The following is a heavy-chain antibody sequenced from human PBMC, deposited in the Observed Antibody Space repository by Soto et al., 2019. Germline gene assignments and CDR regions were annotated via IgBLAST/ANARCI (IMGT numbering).Heavy chain of an antibody. Sequence: QLVQSGAEVKKPGASVKVSCKTSGPTFIAYYIHWVRQAPGQGLEWMGWIDPKSGGTTYEQKFQGRVSMTTDTSTTTAYMELRSLRSDDTAVYYCARVVPGAEAWFGPWGQGTLVTVSS. CDR1: GPTFIAYY. D-gene: IGHD2-2*01. CDR2: IDPKSGGT. V-gene: IGHV1-2*02. J-gene: IGHJ5*02. CDR3: ARVVPGAEAWFGP.